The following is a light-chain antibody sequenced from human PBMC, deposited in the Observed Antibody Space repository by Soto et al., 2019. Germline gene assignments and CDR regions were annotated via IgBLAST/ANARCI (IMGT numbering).Light chain of an antibody. V-gene: IGLV2-11*01. CDR2: DVS. CDR1: SSDVGGYNF. Sequence: QSALTQPRSVSGSPGQSVTISCTGTSSDVGGYNFVSWYQQHPGKAPKLMLYDVSQRPSGVPDRFSGSKSGNTASLPISGLEAEDEADYYCCSYAGSYTLVFGGGTKLTVL. J-gene: IGLJ2*01. CDR3: CSYAGSYTLV.